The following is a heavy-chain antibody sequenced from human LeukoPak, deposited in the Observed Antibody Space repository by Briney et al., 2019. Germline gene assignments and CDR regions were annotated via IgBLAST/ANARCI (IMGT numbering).Heavy chain of an antibody. CDR3: AKGCGGNCRSDDY. CDR1: GFTFSIYG. V-gene: IGHV3-23*01. D-gene: IGHD2-21*02. J-gene: IGHJ4*02. CDR2: ISGRGDST. Sequence: GGSLRLSCAASGFTFSIYGMSWVRQAPGKGLEWVSTISGRGDSTYYADSVKGRFTISRDNSKHTLYLQMNSLRAEDAAVYYCAKGCGGNCRSDDYWGQGTLVIVSS.